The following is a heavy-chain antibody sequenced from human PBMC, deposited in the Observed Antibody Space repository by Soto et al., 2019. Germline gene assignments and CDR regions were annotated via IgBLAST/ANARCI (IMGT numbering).Heavy chain of an antibody. CDR2: ISGYNGNT. Sequence: QVQLVQSGTEVKKPGASVKVSCKASGYTFTSFGISWVRQAPGQGLEWMGWISGYNGNTNYPQKFQGRVTMTTDTPTSTAYMELRSLRSDDTAVYYCARGGYCSGGGCLEFDPWGQGTLVTVSS. CDR3: ARGGYCSGGGCLEFDP. CDR1: GYTFTSFG. J-gene: IGHJ5*02. D-gene: IGHD2-15*01. V-gene: IGHV1-18*01.